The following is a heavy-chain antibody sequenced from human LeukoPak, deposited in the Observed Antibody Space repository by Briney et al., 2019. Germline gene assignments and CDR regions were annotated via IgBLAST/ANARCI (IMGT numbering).Heavy chain of an antibody. J-gene: IGHJ3*02. CDR1: GGTFSSYA. V-gene: IGHV1-69*05. D-gene: IGHD3-10*01. CDR3: ARGQSYYYGSGTVGGAFDI. Sequence: ASVKVSCKASGGTFSSYAISWVRQAPGQGLEWMGGIIPIFGTANYAQKFQGRVTITTDESTSTAYMELSSLRSEDTAVYYCARGQSYYYGSGTVGGAFDIWGQGTMVTVSS. CDR2: IIPIFGTA.